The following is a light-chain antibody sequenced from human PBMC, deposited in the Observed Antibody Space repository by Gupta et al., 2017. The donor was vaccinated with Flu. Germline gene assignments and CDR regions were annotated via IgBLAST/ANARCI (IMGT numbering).Light chain of an antibody. Sequence: ELVLTQSPVTLSLSPGESVTLSCTASQSVHRYLAWYQQKPGEAPRLLIYDATIKATGIPARFSGSGAGTDFTLTISSLEPEYFAVYCCQQRDNSLTFGGGTRVEIK. CDR3: QQRDNSLT. CDR2: DAT. CDR1: QSVHRY. V-gene: IGKV3-11*01. J-gene: IGKJ4*01.